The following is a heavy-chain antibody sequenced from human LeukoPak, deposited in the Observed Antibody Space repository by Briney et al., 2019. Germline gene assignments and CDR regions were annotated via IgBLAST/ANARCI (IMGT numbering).Heavy chain of an antibody. V-gene: IGHV4-34*01. CDR3: AREGAELTYYDFWSGYSPRAFPRYYFDY. CDR2: INHSGST. Sequence: PSETLSLTCAVYGGSFSGYYWSWIRQPPGKGLEWIGEINHSGSTNYNPSLKSRVTISVDTSKNQFSLKLSSVTAADTAVYYCAREGAELTYYDFWSGYSPRAFPRYYFDYWGQGTLVTVSS. CDR1: GGSFSGYY. J-gene: IGHJ4*02. D-gene: IGHD3-3*01.